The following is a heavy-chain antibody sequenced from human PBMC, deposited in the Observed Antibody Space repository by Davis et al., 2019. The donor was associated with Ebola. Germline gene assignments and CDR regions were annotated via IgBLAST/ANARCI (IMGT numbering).Heavy chain of an antibody. CDR3: ARARTLGSGYYNRIGTLQH. CDR1: GFTFSSYW. Sequence: PGGSLRLSCAASGFTFSSYWMSWVRQAPGKGLEWVANIKQDGSEKYYVDSVKGRFTISRDNAKNSLYLQMNSLRAEDTAVYYCARARTLGSGYYNRIGTLQHWGQGTLVTVSS. V-gene: IGHV3-7*01. D-gene: IGHD3-3*01. J-gene: IGHJ1*01. CDR2: IKQDGSEK.